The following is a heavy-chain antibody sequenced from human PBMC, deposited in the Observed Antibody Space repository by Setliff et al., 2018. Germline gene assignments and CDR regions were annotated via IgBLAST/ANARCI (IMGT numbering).Heavy chain of an antibody. CDR1: GYTFTSYA. D-gene: IGHD3-22*01. V-gene: IGHV1-18*01. J-gene: IGHJ6*02. CDR2: ISAYNGNT. Sequence: GASVKVSCKASGYTFTSYAISWVRQAPGQGLEWMGWISAYNGNTNYAQKLQGRVTMTTDTSTSTAYMELRSLRSDDTAVYYCARGGYYYDSSGYYQASYYYYYGMDVWGQGTTVTVSS. CDR3: ARGGYYYDSSGYYQASYYYYYGMDV.